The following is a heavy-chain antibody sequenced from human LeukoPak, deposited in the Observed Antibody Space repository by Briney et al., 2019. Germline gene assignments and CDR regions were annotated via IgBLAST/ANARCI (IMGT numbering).Heavy chain of an antibody. CDR3: VRNWNDVFDH. V-gene: IGHV3-48*01. CDR1: GITFSSYG. Sequence: GGSLRLSCAASGITFSSYGMSWVRQAPGKGLEGVSFISSSSSTIYYADSVKGRFTISRDNAKNSLYLQMNSLRAEDTAVYYCVRNWNDVFDHWGQGTPVTVSS. J-gene: IGHJ4*02. CDR2: ISSSSSTI. D-gene: IGHD1-20*01.